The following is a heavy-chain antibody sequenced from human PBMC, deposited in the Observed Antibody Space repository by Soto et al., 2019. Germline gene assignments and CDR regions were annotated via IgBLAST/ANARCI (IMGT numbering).Heavy chain of an antibody. CDR3: ARDRRGWFGEPDAFDI. V-gene: IGHV4-59*11. J-gene: IGHJ3*02. Sequence: ASETLSLTCTVSGGSISSHYWSWIRQPPGKGLEWIGYIYYSGIINYNPSLKSRVTISVDTSKNQFFLKLSSVTAADTALYFCARDRRGWFGEPDAFDIWGLGTMVTVSS. CDR1: GGSISSHY. CDR2: IYYSGII. D-gene: IGHD3-10*01.